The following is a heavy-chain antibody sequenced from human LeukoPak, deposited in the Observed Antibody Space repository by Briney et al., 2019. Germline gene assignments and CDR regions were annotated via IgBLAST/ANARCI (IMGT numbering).Heavy chain of an antibody. CDR3: ASGSAYRY. D-gene: IGHD3-16*01. CDR1: GGSISSYY. Sequence: SETLSLTCTVSGGSISSYYWSWIRQPAGKGLEWIGEINHSGSTNYNPSLKSRVTISVDTSKNQFSLKLSSVTAADTAVYYCASGSAYRYWGQGTLVTVSS. J-gene: IGHJ4*02. CDR2: INHSGST. V-gene: IGHV4-34*01.